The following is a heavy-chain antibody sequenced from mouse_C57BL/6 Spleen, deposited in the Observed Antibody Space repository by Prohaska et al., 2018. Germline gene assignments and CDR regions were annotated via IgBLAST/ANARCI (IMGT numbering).Heavy chain of an antibody. Sequence: EVKLLQSGGGLVQPGGSLKLSCAASGIDFSRYWMSWVRRAPGKGLEWIGEINPDSSTINYAPSLKDKFIISRDNAKNTLYPQMSKVRSEDTAIYYCASPNWDWYFDVWGTGTTVTVSS. CDR3: ASPNWDWYFDV. CDR2: INPDSSTI. J-gene: IGHJ1*03. D-gene: IGHD4-1*01. CDR1: GIDFSRYW. V-gene: IGHV4-1*01.